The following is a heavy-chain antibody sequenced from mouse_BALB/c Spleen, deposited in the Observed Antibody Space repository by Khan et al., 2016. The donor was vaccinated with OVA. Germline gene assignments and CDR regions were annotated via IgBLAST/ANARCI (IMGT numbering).Heavy chain of an antibody. CDR3: VRAGYGAFAY. Sequence: EVELVESGGGLVKPGGSLKLSCAASGFTFSDYYMYWVRQTPKKRLEWVATISDGGTSTYYPDSVKGRFTISRDNAKNSLYLQMTSLQSEDTAIFYCVRAGYGAFAYWGQGTPVTVSA. V-gene: IGHV5-4*02. D-gene: IGHD1-1*02. CDR2: ISDGGTST. CDR1: GFTFSDYY. J-gene: IGHJ3*01.